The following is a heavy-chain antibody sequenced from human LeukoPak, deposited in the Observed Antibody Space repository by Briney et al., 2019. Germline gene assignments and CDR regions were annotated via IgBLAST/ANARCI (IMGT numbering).Heavy chain of an antibody. V-gene: IGHV3-21*01. CDR1: GFTFSSYS. CDR3: ARDRPTGASRLFVVQ. D-gene: IGHD3-3*01. CDR2: MSSGGTYV. J-gene: IGHJ4*02. Sequence: KPGGSLRLSCAASGFTFSSYSMTWVRQAPGKGLEWVSSMSSGGTYVYYADSVRGRFTISRDNAKNSLYLQMNSLRAEDTAVYYCARDRPTGASRLFVVQWGQGTLVSVSS.